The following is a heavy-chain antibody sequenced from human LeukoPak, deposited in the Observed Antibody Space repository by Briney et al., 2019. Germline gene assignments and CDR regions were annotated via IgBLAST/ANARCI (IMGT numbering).Heavy chain of an antibody. Sequence: PGGSLRLSCAASGFTFSSYSMNWVRQAPGKGLEWVSSISSSSSYIYYADSVKGRFTISRDNAKNSLYLQMNSLRAEDTAVYYCAKDHCSGGSCYLRYFDYWGQGALVTVSS. D-gene: IGHD2-15*01. CDR1: GFTFSSYS. CDR3: AKDHCSGGSCYLRYFDY. V-gene: IGHV3-21*01. J-gene: IGHJ4*02. CDR2: ISSSSSYI.